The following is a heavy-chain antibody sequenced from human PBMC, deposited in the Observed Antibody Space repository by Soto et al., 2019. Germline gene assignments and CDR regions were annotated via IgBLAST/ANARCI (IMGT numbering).Heavy chain of an antibody. Sequence: LRLSCAASGFTFSSYDMHWVRQATGKGLEWVSAIGTAGDTYYPGSEKGRFTISRENAKNSLYLQMNSLRAGDTAVYYCARASMVRAYYYYYGMDVWGQGTTVTVSS. CDR1: GFTFSSYD. CDR3: ARASMVRAYYYYYGMDV. V-gene: IGHV3-13*01. CDR2: IGTAGDT. D-gene: IGHD3-10*01. J-gene: IGHJ6*02.